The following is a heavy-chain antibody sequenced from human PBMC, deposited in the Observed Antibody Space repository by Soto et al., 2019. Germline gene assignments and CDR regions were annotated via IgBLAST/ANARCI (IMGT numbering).Heavy chain of an antibody. CDR2: IKSKTDGETR. CDR3: TSTTYYSNLRVFDY. V-gene: IGHV3-15*07. J-gene: IGHJ4*02. CDR1: GFTFSNAW. Sequence: EVQLVESGGDLVKPGGSLRLSCAGSGFTFSNAWMNWVRQAPGKGLEWVGRIKSKTDGETRDYAAPVKDRFAISRDDSKNTVYLHVNSLKAEDTAVYYCTSTTYYSNLRVFDYWGQGTLVTVSS. D-gene: IGHD3-10*01.